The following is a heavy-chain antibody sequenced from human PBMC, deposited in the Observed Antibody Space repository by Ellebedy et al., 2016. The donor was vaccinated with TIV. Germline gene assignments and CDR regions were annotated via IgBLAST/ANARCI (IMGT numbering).Heavy chain of an antibody. CDR2: IYPGDSHT. CDR1: GYSFTSYW. CDR3: ARQGARPLDY. Sequence: ASVKVSCKGSGYSFTSYWIGWVRQMPGKGLEWMGIIYPGDSHTRYSPSFQGQVTISADKSISTAYLQWSSLKASDTAMYYCARQGARPLDYWGQGTLVTVSS. J-gene: IGHJ4*02. V-gene: IGHV5-51*01.